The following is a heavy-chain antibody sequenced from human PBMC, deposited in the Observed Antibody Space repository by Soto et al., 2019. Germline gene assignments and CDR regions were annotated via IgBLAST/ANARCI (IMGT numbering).Heavy chain of an antibody. Sequence: EVQLVESGGGLIQPGGSLRLSCAASGFNVSSNYMSWVRQAPGKGLEWLSVIYSGGSTYYAESVKGRFTISRDNSKNTLNLQMNALRVEDTAVYYCARGPHVGISTSWVQGTLVTVSS. D-gene: IGHD2-2*01. CDR3: ARGPHVGISTS. J-gene: IGHJ4*02. CDR2: IYSGGST. CDR1: GFNVSSNY. V-gene: IGHV3-53*01.